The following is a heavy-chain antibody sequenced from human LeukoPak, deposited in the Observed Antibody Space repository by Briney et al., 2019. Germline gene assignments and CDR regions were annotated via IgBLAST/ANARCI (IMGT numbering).Heavy chain of an antibody. CDR2: MKQDGSEK. J-gene: IGHJ4*02. CDR1: GFTFSSYW. D-gene: IGHD1-1*01. Sequence: GGSLRLSCAASGFTFSSYWMSWVRQAPGKGLEWVANMKQDGSEKYYVDSVKGRFTISRDNAKNSLYLQMNSLRAEDTAVYYCARDPGLEPVGYFDYWGQGTLVTVSS. CDR3: ARDPGLEPVGYFDY. V-gene: IGHV3-7*01.